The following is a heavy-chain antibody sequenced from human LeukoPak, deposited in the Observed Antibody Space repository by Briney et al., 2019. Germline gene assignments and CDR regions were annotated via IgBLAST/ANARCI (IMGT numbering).Heavy chain of an antibody. CDR3: ARLPSRVVPAAIFYMDV. J-gene: IGHJ6*03. CDR2: IYTSGST. V-gene: IGHV4-4*07. Sequence: SETLSLTCTVSGGSISSYYWSWIRQPDGKGLEWIGRIYTSGSTNYNPSLKSRVTMSVDTSKNQFSLKLSSVTAADTAVYYCARLPSRVVPAAIFYMDVWGKGTTVTVSS. CDR1: GGSISSYY. D-gene: IGHD2-2*02.